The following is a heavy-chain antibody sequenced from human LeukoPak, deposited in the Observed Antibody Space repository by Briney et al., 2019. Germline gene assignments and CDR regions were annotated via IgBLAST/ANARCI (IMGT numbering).Heavy chain of an antibody. J-gene: IGHJ4*02. CDR1: GFTFSNYG. CDR3: AKERWFGSRRRDYFDY. Sequence: GGSLRLSCAASGFTFSNYGMQWVRQAPGKGLEWVALIHPDGSDKFYADSVKGRFTISRDNSKNTLYLQMNSLRAEDTAVYYCAKERWFGSRRRDYFDYWGQGTLVTVSS. V-gene: IGHV3-30*02. D-gene: IGHD3-10*01. CDR2: IHPDGSDK.